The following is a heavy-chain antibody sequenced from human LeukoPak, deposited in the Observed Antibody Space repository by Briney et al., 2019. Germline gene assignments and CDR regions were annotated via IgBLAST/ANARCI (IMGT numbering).Heavy chain of an antibody. CDR3: ARIVPVDLDNWFDP. V-gene: IGHV4-59*02. D-gene: IGHD2-2*01. J-gene: IGHJ5*02. CDR1: GGSVSSYY. Sequence: SETLSLTCTVSGGSVSSYYWSWIRLPPGKGLEWIGYIYNSGSTNYNPSLKSRVTISIGTSKNQFSLKLSSVTAADTAVYYCARIVPVDLDNWFDPWGQGTLVTVSP. CDR2: IYNSGST.